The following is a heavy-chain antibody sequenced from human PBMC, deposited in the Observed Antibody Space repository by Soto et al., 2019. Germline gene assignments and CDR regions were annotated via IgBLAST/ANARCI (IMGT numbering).Heavy chain of an antibody. CDR2: IYSGGTI. V-gene: IGHV3-53*01. D-gene: IGHD5-12*01. CDR1: GFTVTINY. J-gene: IGHJ4*02. CDR3: PGYGY. Sequence: EVQVVESGGGLVQPGGSLRLSCAVSGFTVTINYMSWVRQAPGKGLEWVSVIYSGGTIDYADYVQGRFTISRDTSKNPLYLQMNSLRGDDTAVYNCPGYGYRGQGTLVTVSS.